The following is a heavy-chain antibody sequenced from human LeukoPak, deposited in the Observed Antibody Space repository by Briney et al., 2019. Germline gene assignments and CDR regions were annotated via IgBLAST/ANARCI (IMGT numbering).Heavy chain of an antibody. CDR1: GYTFTSYW. Sequence: GASVKVSCKASGYTFTSYWIGWVRQMPGKGLEWMGIVYPGDSDTRYSPSFQGQVTISADKSISTAYLQWSSLKASDTAMYYCARLSGSYDSYHDYWGQGTLVTVSS. J-gene: IGHJ4*02. V-gene: IGHV5-51*01. CDR3: ARLSGSYDSYHDY. CDR2: VYPGDSDT. D-gene: IGHD1-26*01.